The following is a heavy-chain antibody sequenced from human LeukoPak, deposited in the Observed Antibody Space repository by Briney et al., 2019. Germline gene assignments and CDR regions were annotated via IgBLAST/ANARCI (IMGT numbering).Heavy chain of an antibody. J-gene: IGHJ4*02. Sequence: GGSLRLSCAASGFTFSSYGMHWVRQAPGKGLEWVAFIRYDGSNKYYADSVKGRFTISRDNSKNTLYLQMNSLRAEDTAVYYCAKDIGVAAPGLFDYWGQGTLVTVSS. CDR3: AKDIGVAAPGLFDY. D-gene: IGHD6-6*01. CDR1: GFTFSSYG. CDR2: IRYDGSNK. V-gene: IGHV3-30*02.